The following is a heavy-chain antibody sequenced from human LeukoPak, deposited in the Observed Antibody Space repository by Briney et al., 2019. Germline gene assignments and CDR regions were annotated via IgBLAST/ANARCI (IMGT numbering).Heavy chain of an antibody. Sequence: SETLSLTCTVSGGSISSYYWSWIRQPPGKGLEWIGYIYYSGSTNYNPSLKSRVTISVDTSKNQFSLKLSSVTAADTAVYYCAREDPGIAVAGFDYWGQGTLVTVSS. CDR2: IYYSGST. CDR3: AREDPGIAVAGFDY. V-gene: IGHV4-4*08. J-gene: IGHJ4*02. D-gene: IGHD6-19*01. CDR1: GGSISSYY.